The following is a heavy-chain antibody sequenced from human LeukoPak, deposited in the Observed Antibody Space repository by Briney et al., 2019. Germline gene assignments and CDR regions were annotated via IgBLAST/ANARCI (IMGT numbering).Heavy chain of an antibody. CDR3: AREHYYDSSGYPNWFDP. V-gene: IGHV1-2*02. CDR1: GYTFTGYY. D-gene: IGHD3-22*01. J-gene: IGHJ5*02. CDR2: INPNSGGT. Sequence: ALVKVSCKASGYTFTGYYMHWVRQAPGQGLEWMGWINPNSGGTNYAQKFQGRVTMTRDTSISTAYMELSRLRSDDTAVYYCAREHYYDSSGYPNWFDPWGQGTLVTVSS.